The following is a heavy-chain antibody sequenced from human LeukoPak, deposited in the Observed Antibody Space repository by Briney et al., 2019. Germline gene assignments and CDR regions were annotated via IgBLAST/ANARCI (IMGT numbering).Heavy chain of an antibody. CDR1: GYTFTIYG. D-gene: IGHD5-24*01. V-gene: IGHV1-18*01. J-gene: IGHJ6*02. CDR3: ARDTIGRDGYNSPPLDYYYYGMDV. Sequence: ASVKVSCKASGYTFTIYGISWVRQAPGQGLEWMGWISAYNGNTNYAQKLQGRVTMTTDTSTSTAYMELRSLRSDDTAVYYCARDTIGRDGYNSPPLDYYYYGMDVWGQGTTVTVSS. CDR2: ISAYNGNT.